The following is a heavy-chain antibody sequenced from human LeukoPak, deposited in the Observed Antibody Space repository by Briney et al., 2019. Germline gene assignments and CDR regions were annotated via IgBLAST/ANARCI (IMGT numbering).Heavy chain of an antibody. CDR1: GFTFTNYA. V-gene: IGHV3-30*07. J-gene: IGHJ4*02. CDR2: ISYSGE. CDR3: ARDRVSMIRGVTAFDY. Sequence: GGSLRLSCAASGFTFTNYAFNWVRQAPGKGLEWVTIISYSGESYADSVRGRFAISRDNSKNTVYLQMDSLRAEDTAVYYCARDRVSMIRGVTAFDYWGQGTLVTVSS. D-gene: IGHD3-10*01.